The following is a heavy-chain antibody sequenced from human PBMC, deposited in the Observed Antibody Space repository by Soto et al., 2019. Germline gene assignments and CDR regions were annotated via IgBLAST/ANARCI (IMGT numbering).Heavy chain of an antibody. CDR3: ARDGRAAAGTDYYYGMDV. CDR1: GGSISSYY. J-gene: IGHJ6*02. V-gene: IGHV4-59*01. Sequence: SETLSLTCTVSGGSISSYYWSWIRQPPGKGLEWIGYIYYSGSTNYNPSLKSRVTISVDTSKNQFSLKLSSVTAADTAVYYCARDGRAAAGTDYYYGMDVWGQGTTVT. CDR2: IYYSGST. D-gene: IGHD6-13*01.